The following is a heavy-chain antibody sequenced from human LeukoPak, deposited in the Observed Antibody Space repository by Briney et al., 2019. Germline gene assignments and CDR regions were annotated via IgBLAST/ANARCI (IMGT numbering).Heavy chain of an antibody. D-gene: IGHD2-2*01. Sequence: GGSLRLSCAASGFTFSSYGMHWVRQAPGKGLEWVAVISYDGSNKYYADSVKGRFTISRDNSKNTLYLQMNSLRAEDTALYYCAKDMLPRTRGHWYFDLWGRGTLVIVSS. CDR3: AKDMLPRTRGHWYFDL. CDR1: GFTFSSYG. V-gene: IGHV3-30*18. J-gene: IGHJ2*01. CDR2: ISYDGSNK.